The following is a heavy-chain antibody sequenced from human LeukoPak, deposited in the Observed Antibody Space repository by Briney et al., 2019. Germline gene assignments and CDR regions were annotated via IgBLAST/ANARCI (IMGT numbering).Heavy chain of an antibody. D-gene: IGHD1-26*01. J-gene: IGHJ3*02. V-gene: IGHV3-23*01. CDR3: ARGLWELLPDAFDI. CDR1: GFTFSNYA. Sequence: GGSLRLSCAASGFTFSNYAMSWVRQAPGKGLEWVSSVTGDADRTFYADSVRGRFTISRDNSKNTLYLQMNSLRAEDTAVYYCARGLWELLPDAFDIWGQGTMVTVSS. CDR2: VTGDADRT.